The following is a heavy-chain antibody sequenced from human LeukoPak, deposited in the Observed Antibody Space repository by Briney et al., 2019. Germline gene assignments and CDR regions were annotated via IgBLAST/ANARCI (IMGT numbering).Heavy chain of an antibody. D-gene: IGHD5-12*01. CDR2: ISSSSSAI. V-gene: IGHV3-48*02. J-gene: IGHJ4*02. CDR1: GFTFNTYT. CDR3: ARDRVGYPKYYFDY. Sequence: PGGSLRLSCAASGFTFNTYTMNWVRQAPGKGLEWVSYISSSSSAIYYADSVKGRFTISRDNAKNSLYLQMNSLRDEDTTVYYCARDRVGYPKYYFDYWGQGTLVTVSS.